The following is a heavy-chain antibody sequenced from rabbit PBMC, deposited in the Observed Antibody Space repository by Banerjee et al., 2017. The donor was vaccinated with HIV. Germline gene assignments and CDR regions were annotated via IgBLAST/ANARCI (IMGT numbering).Heavy chain of an antibody. CDR3: ARDLAGVIGWNFGL. CDR2: IAAGSIGST. D-gene: IGHD4-1*01. V-gene: IGHV1S40*01. Sequence: QSLEESGGDLVKPEGSLTLTCKASGFSFSSTYYMCWVRQAPGKGLEWIACIAAGSIGSTYYASWAKGRFTISSHNAQNTLYLQLNSLTAADTATYFCARDLAGVIGWNFGLWGPGTLVTVS. CDR1: GFSFSSTYY. J-gene: IGHJ4*01.